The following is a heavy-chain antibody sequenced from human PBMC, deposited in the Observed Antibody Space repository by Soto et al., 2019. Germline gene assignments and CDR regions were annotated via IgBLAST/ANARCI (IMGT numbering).Heavy chain of an antibody. CDR3: ARDLAVAGYYYYYGMDV. D-gene: IGHD6-19*01. J-gene: IGHJ6*02. CDR1: GGSISSYY. CDR2: IYYSGST. V-gene: IGHV4-59*01. Sequence: SETLSLTCTVSGGSISSYYWSWIRQPPGKGLEWIGYIYYSGSTNYNPSLKSRVTISVDTSKNQFSLKLSSVTAADTAVYYCARDLAVAGYYYYYGMDVWGQGTTVTVSS.